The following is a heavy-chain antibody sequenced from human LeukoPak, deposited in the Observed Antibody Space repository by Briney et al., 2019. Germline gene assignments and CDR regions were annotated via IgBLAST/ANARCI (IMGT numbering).Heavy chain of an antibody. J-gene: IGHJ3*02. CDR3: AREFGGALYCSGGSCYSLDI. Sequence: PGGSLRLPCAASGFTFSSYAMHWVRQAPGKGLEWVAVISYDGSNKYYADSVKGRFTISRDNSKNTLYLQMNSLRAEDTAVYYCAREFGGALYCSGGSCYSLDIWGQGTMVTVSS. CDR1: GFTFSSYA. V-gene: IGHV3-30-3*01. D-gene: IGHD2-15*01. CDR2: ISYDGSNK.